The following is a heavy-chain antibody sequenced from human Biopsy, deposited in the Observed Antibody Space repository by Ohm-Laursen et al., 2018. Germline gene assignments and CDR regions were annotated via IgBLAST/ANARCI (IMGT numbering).Heavy chain of an antibody. CDR3: TRDRGITVAGTLGFNFDY. J-gene: IGHJ4*02. D-gene: IGHD6-19*01. Sequence: GASVKVSCKVSGGTFSNSAISWVRQAPGQGLEWMGWINPNSGGTNYAQKFQGRVTMTRDTSISTAYMDLSGLRSDDTAVYYCTRDRGITVAGTLGFNFDYWGQGTLVTVSS. CDR1: GGTFSNSA. CDR2: INPNSGGT. V-gene: IGHV1-2*02.